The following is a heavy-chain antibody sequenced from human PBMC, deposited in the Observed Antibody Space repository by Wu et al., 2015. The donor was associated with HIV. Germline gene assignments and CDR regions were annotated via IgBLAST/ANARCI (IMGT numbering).Heavy chain of an antibody. J-gene: IGHJ3*02. CDR2: FDPEDGET. CDR3: THGGSYYTTFDI. V-gene: IGHV1-24*01. CDR1: GYTLTELS. Sequence: QVQLVQSGAEVKKPRASVKVSCKVSGYTLTELSMHWVRQAPGKGLEWMGGFDPEDGETIYAQKFQGRVTMTEDTSTDTAYMELSSLRSEDTAVYYCTHGGSYYTTFDIWGQGTMVTVSS. D-gene: IGHD1-26*01.